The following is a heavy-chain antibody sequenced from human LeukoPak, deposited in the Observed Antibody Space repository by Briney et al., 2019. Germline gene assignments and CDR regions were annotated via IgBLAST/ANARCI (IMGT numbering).Heavy chain of an antibody. D-gene: IGHD4-11*01. CDR3: ARGARNYAWFDP. CDR2: IIPSDGFT. J-gene: IGHJ5*02. CDR1: GYTFSSYY. Sequence: ASVKVSCKASGYTFSSYYVHWVRQAPGQGLEWMGMIIPSDGFTSYAQKFQGRVTMTRDMSTSTVYMELSSLRSDDTAVYYCARGARNYAWFDPWGQGTLVTVSS. V-gene: IGHV1-46*01.